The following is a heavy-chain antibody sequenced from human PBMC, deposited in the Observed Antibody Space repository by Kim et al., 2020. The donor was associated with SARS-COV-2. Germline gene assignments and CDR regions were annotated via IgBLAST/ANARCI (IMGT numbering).Heavy chain of an antibody. D-gene: IGHD1-26*01. V-gene: IGHV3-74*01. CDR2: INSDGGTT. Sequence: WGSLRLSCAASGFTFSSYWMHWVRQAPGKGLVWVSRINSDGGTTSYADSVKGRFTISRDNAKSTLYLQMNSLRAEDTAVYYCASRRYTGTYYYFDYWGQGTLVTVPS. J-gene: IGHJ4*02. CDR3: ASRRYTGTYYYFDY. CDR1: GFTFSSYW.